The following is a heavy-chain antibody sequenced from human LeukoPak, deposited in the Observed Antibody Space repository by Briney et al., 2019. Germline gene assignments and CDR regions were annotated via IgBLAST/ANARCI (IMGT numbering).Heavy chain of an antibody. CDR3: ARFGSVVVPTQGWLDP. CDR1: GCTFTSYG. Sequence: ASVKVSCKASGCTFTSYGISWVRQAPGQGLEWMGWISAYNGNTNYAQKLQGRVTMTTDTSTSTAYMELRSLRSDDTAVYYCARFGSVVVPTQGWLDPWGQGTLVTVSS. J-gene: IGHJ5*02. V-gene: IGHV1-18*04. D-gene: IGHD2-2*01. CDR2: ISAYNGNT.